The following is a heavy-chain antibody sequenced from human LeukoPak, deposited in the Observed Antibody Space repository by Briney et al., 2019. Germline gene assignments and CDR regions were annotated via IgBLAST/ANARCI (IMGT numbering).Heavy chain of an antibody. CDR3: ARSLPTYYCYYYMDV. CDR1: GFTFSSYA. V-gene: IGHV3-64*01. J-gene: IGHJ6*03. Sequence: PGGPLRLSCAASGFTFSSYAMHWVRQAPGKGLEYVSAISSNGGSTYYANSVKGRFTISRDNSKNTLYLQMGSLRAEDMAVYYCARSLPTYYCYYYMDVWGKGTTVTVSS. D-gene: IGHD3-16*02. CDR2: ISSNGGST.